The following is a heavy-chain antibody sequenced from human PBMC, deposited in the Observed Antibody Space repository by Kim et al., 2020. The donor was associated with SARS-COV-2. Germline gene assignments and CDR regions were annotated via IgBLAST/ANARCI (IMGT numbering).Heavy chain of an antibody. CDR2: INHSGST. CDR1: GGSFSGYY. V-gene: IGHV4-34*01. J-gene: IGHJ5*02. D-gene: IGHD3-3*01. CDR3: ARFPDFKFLEWFDWFDP. Sequence: SETLSLTCAVYGGSFSGYYWSWIRQPPGKGLEWIGEINHSGSTNYNPSLKSRVTISVDTSKNQFSLKLSSVTAADTAVYYCARFPDFKFLEWFDWFDPWGQGTLVTVSS.